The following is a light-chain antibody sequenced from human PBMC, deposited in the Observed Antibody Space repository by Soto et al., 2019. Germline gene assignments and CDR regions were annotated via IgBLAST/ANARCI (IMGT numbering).Light chain of an antibody. V-gene: IGKV3-11*01. J-gene: IGKJ4*01. Sequence: EIVLTQSPDTLSLSPGEGATLSCRASQTVSNFLAWYQQKPGQAPRLLIYDASKRATGIPARFSGSGSGTDFTLTISSLEPEDFAVYYCQQRYNWPLTFGGGTKVDIK. CDR3: QQRYNWPLT. CDR2: DAS. CDR1: QTVSNF.